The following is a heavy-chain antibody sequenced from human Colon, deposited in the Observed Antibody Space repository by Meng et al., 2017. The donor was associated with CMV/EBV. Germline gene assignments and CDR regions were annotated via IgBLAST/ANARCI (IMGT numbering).Heavy chain of an antibody. V-gene: IGHV1-24*01. Sequence: ASVKVSCKVSVYTLTHLSIHWVRQAPGKGLEWMGGFDPEDGETIYAQKFQGRVIMIEDTSTDTAYMELNSLRSEDTAVYYCATNGRLNYWGQGTLVTVSS. J-gene: IGHJ4*02. D-gene: IGHD1-26*01. CDR2: FDPEDGET. CDR1: VYTLTHLS. CDR3: ATNGRLNY.